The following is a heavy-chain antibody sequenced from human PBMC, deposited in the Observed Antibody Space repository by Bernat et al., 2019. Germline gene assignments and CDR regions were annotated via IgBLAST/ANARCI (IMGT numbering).Heavy chain of an antibody. J-gene: IGHJ4*02. V-gene: IGHV3-48*03. CDR2: ISSSGSTI. D-gene: IGHD5-12*01. Sequence: EVQLVESGGGLVQPGGSLRLSFAASGFTFSSYEMNWVRQAPGKGLEWVAYISSSGSTIYYADSVRGRFTISRDNAKNSLYLQMNSLMAEDTAVYYCARYGGYDHTSDYWGQGTLVTVSS. CDR1: GFTFSSYE. CDR3: ARYGGYDHTSDY.